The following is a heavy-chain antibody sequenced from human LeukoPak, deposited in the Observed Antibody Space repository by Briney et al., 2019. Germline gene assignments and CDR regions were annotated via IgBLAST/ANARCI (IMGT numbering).Heavy chain of an antibody. Sequence: TGGSLRLSCAASEFTFNRYDMSWARQAPGKGLEWVSTISGRDSSTHYADSVKGRFTISRDNSKNTLYLQVNSLRAEDTAIYYCAKGAWFDYWGQGTLVTVSS. J-gene: IGHJ4*02. V-gene: IGHV3-23*01. CDR3: AKGAWFDY. CDR2: ISGRDSST. CDR1: EFTFNRYD.